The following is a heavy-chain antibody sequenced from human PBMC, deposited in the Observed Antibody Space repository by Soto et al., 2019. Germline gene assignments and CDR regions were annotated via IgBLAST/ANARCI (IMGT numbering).Heavy chain of an antibody. V-gene: IGHV1-69*01. Sequence: QVQLVQSGAEVKKPGSSVKVSCKASGGSFSSYAISWVRKAPGQGLEWMGGIIPMFRTANYAQKFQGRVTITADESTSTDYMELSSLRSEDMAVYYCAGGWGHESTNYYYAYCGQGTLVTVST. CDR3: AGGWGHESTNYYYAY. D-gene: IGHD3-16*01. J-gene: IGHJ4*02. CDR2: IIPMFRTA. CDR1: GGSFSSYA.